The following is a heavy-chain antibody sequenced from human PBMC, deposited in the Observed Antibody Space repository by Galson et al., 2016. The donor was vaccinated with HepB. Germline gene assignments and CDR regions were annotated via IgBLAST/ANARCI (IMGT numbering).Heavy chain of an antibody. CDR2: ISHEDGET. Sequence: SVKVSCKASGYTFSSYSFNWVRQATGQGLEWMAWISHEDGETHYAQKFQSRVTMTTDTSASTAYMELRSLRFDDTAVYYCARILVAAGNNWFDPWGQGTLVTVSS. CDR3: ARILVAAGNNWFDP. D-gene: IGHD1-26*01. V-gene: IGHV1-18*01. J-gene: IGHJ5*02. CDR1: GYTFSSYS.